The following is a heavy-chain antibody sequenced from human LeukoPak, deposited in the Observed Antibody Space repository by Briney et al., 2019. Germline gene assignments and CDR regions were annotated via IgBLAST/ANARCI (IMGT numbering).Heavy chain of an antibody. CDR3: TSWGDTTAEYFQR. V-gene: IGHV3-48*04. CDR1: GFSFSRYS. D-gene: IGHD2-21*02. CDR2: ISDSSAM. J-gene: IGHJ1*01. Sequence: GGSLRLSCAASGFSFSRYSMKWVRQAPGKGLEWVSYISDSSAMYYADSVRGRFTISRDNAQNSMYLQMNSLRVEDTAVYYCTSWGDTTAEYFQRWGQGTLVTVSS.